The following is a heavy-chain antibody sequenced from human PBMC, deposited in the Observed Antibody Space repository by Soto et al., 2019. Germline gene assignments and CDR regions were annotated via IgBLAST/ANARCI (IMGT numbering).Heavy chain of an antibody. CDR2: SESGGSI. V-gene: IGHV3-53*01. J-gene: IGHJ3*02. Sequence: EVQLVESGGGLINPGGSLRLSCAASGLTVNTNYMSWVRQSPGKGLEWVSRSESGGSIYYADSVKGRFNISRDIFKKTLSLQMNSIGVEDTAGDNWASPTMWKDAFEIGGHGTLVIVSS. CDR3: ASPTMWKDAFEI. CDR1: GLTVNTNY. D-gene: IGHD1-1*01.